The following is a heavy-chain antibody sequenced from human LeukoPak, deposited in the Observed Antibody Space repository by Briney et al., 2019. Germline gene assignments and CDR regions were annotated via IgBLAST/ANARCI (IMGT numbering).Heavy chain of an antibody. J-gene: IGHJ5*02. CDR1: GFSFDKFG. CDR2: VSADESGK. D-gene: IGHD1-26*01. CDR3: ASLDRSEIP. V-gene: IGHV3-64*01. Sequence: GGSLRLSCVASGFSFDKFGMHWVRQAPGKGLEYVSSVSADESGKYYTKSVRGRFSISRVNSKNTMYLQLGNLRPDDMGIYYCASLDRSEIPWGPGTLVTVSS.